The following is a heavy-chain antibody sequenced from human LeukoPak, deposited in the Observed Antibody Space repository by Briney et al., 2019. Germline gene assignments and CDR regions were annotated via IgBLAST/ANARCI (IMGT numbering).Heavy chain of an antibody. D-gene: IGHD3-16*01. V-gene: IGHV3-23*01. CDR1: GFTFSSYA. CDR2: ISGSGGST. Sequence: PGGSLRLSCAASGFTFSSYAMSWVRQAPGKGLEWVSAISGSGGSTYYADSVKGRFTISRDNSKDTLYLQMNSLRAEDTAVYYCAKRSGGNQGYFDYWGQGTLVTVSS. CDR3: AKRSGGNQGYFDY. J-gene: IGHJ4*02.